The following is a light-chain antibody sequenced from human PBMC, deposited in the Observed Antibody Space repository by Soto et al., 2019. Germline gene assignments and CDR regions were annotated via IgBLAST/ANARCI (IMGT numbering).Light chain of an antibody. CDR2: ETT. J-gene: IGLJ2*01. CDR3: LLSYYPVGI. V-gene: IGLV7-46*01. CDR1: AGAVTSSHY. Sequence: QAVVTQEHSLTVSPGGTVTLTCGSSAGAVTSSHYPYWFQQKPGQAPRTLIYETTNKYSWTPARFSGSLLGGKAALTLSGAQPEDEADYYCLLSYYPVGIVGGGTKLTVL.